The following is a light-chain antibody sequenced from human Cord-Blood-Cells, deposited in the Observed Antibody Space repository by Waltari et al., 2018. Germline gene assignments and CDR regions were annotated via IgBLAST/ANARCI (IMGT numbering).Light chain of an antibody. CDR1: QSISSY. CDR3: QQSYSTPRWT. CDR2: SAS. V-gene: IGKV1-39*01. Sequence: IQMTQSPSSLSASVGDRATITCRARQSISSYLNWYQQQPGKAPKLLIYSASRLQSGFSSRFSGSGSGTDFTLTISSLQPEDFATYYCQQSYSTPRWTFGQGTKVEIK. J-gene: IGKJ1*01.